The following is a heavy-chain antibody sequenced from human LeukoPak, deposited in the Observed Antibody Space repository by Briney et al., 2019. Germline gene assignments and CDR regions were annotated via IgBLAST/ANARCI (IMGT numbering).Heavy chain of an antibody. CDR1: GFTFGDYA. D-gene: IGHD3-16*01. J-gene: IGHJ4*02. CDR3: ARGAGHFDYVWGSYYFDY. Sequence: GSLRLSCTASGFTFGDYAMSWFRQAPGKGLEWIGTMYNSGSTDYNPSLESRVTISVDTSKNQFSLKLSSVTAADTAVYYCARGAGHFDYVWGSYYFDYWGQGTLVTVSS. V-gene: IGHV4-38-2*02. CDR2: MYNSGST.